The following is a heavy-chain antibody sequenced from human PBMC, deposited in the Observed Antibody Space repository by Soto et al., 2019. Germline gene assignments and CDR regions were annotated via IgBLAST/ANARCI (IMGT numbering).Heavy chain of an antibody. CDR1: GFTFRNSS. J-gene: IGHJ4*02. Sequence: XDSLTLSCASSGFTFRNSSMTWVRQAPGKGLEWVSAVSGGGDYTYYADSVKGRFTISRDNSKSTLYLQMNGLRAEDTALYYCEKGDAVGPTHFDYWGQGTLVTVPS. V-gene: IGHV3-23*01. D-gene: IGHD1-26*01. CDR3: EKGDAVGPTHFDY. CDR2: VSGGGDYT.